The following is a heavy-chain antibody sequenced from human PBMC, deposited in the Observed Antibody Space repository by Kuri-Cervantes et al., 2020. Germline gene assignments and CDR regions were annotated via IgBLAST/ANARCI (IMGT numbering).Heavy chain of an antibody. CDR1: GFSFSSYA. CDR2: IKSKTDGGTT. CDR3: ATGNYFDY. V-gene: IGHV3-15*01. Sequence: GESLKISCAASGFSFSSYAMAWVRLAPGKGLEWVGRIKSKTDGGTTDYAAPVKGRFTVSRDDSTNMFYLQMNSLKTEDTAVYYCATGNYFDYWGQGTLVTVSS. J-gene: IGHJ4*02. D-gene: IGHD1-14*01.